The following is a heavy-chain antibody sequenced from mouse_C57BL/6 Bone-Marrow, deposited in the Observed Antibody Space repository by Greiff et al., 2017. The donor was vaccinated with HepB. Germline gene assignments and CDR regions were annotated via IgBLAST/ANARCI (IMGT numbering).Heavy chain of an antibody. D-gene: IGHD1-1*01. CDR3: TRLYGSSYEWYFDV. Sequence: EVKLEESGGGLVQPGGSMKLSCAASGFTFSDAWMDWVRQSPEKGLEWVAEIRNKANNHATYYAESVKGRFTISRDDSKSSVYLQMNSLRAEDTGIYYCTRLYGSSYEWYFDVWGTGTTVTVSS. V-gene: IGHV6-6*01. CDR2: IRNKANNHAT. CDR1: GFTFSDAW. J-gene: IGHJ1*03.